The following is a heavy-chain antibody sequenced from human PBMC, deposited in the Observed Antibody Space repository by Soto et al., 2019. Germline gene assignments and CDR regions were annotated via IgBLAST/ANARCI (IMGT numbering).Heavy chain of an antibody. D-gene: IGHD6-6*01. V-gene: IGHV4-31*03. Sequence: QVQLQESGPGLVKPSQTLALTCTVYGGSFNSGVYYWRWIRQHPGKGLEWIGYIYYNGSPYYNPSLKSRVTISVDTSKNHFALSLISVTAADTAVYYCSRGRTITARATKYSYVLDVWGQGTTVTVSS. CDR2: IYYNGSP. CDR1: GGSFNSGVYY. CDR3: SRGRTITARATKYSYVLDV. J-gene: IGHJ6*02.